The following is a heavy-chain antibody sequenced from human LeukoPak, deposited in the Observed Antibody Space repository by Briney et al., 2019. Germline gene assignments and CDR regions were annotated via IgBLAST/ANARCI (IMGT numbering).Heavy chain of an antibody. CDR2: ISYIGST. D-gene: IGHD4-17*01. V-gene: IGHV4-59*11. CDR3: ARDLVTVTKGFDI. Sequence: SETLSLTCAVSDDSFSSHYWTWIRQPPGEGLEWIGYISYIGSTNYNPSLKSRVTISIDASKNQFSLKLSSVTAADTAVYYCARDLVTVTKGFDIWGQGTMVSVSS. J-gene: IGHJ3*02. CDR1: DDSFSSHY.